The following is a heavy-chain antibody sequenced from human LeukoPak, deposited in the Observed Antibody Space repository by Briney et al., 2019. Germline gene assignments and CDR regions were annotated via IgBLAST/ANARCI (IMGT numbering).Heavy chain of an antibody. Sequence: GGSLRLSCAASGFTFSNYAMSWVRQAPGKGLEWVSALSGSGGSTYYADSVKGRFTISRDNSKNTLYLEMDSLRAEDTAVYYCAKDRVGAFDIWGQGTMVTVSS. CDR1: GFTFSNYA. CDR2: LSGSGGST. D-gene: IGHD1-26*01. J-gene: IGHJ3*02. CDR3: AKDRVGAFDI. V-gene: IGHV3-23*01.